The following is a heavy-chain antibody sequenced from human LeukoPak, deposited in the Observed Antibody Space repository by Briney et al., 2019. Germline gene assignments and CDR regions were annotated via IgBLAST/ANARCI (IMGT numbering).Heavy chain of an antibody. CDR1: GFTFSSYW. D-gene: IGHD3-22*01. CDR3: ARDSPYYDSPSFDY. Sequence: PGGSLRLSCAASGFTFSSYWMHWVRQAPGEGLVWVSRINSDGSSTSYADSVKGRFTISRDNAKNTLYLQMNSLRAEDTAVYYCARDSPYYDSPSFDYWGQGTLVTVSS. V-gene: IGHV3-74*01. CDR2: INSDGSST. J-gene: IGHJ4*02.